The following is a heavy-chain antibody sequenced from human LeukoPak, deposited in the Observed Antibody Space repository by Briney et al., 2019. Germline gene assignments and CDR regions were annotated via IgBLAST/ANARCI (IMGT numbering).Heavy chain of an antibody. D-gene: IGHD2-15*01. Sequence: GGSLRLSCAASGFTFSNFAMHWVRQAPGKGLEWVSVISYDGSYKYYADSVKGRFTISRNNSKNTLYLQMNSLRPEDTAVYYCARDLHCSGGSCYSGLHYWGQGTLVTVSS. J-gene: IGHJ4*02. CDR3: ARDLHCSGGSCYSGLHY. CDR2: ISYDGSYK. V-gene: IGHV3-30*04. CDR1: GFTFSNFA.